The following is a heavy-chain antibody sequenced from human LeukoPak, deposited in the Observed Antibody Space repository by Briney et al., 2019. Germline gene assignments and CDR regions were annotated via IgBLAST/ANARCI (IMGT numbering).Heavy chain of an antibody. CDR1: GGSISSYY. CDR3: ARARYSSSWYYFDY. J-gene: IGHJ4*02. Sequence: SETLSLTCTVSGGSISSYYWSWIRQPPGKGLEWIGYIYHSGSTNYNPSLKSRVTISVDTSKNQFSLKLSSVTAADTAVYYCARARYSSSWYYFDYWGQGTLVTVSS. D-gene: IGHD6-13*01. CDR2: IYHSGST. V-gene: IGHV4-59*01.